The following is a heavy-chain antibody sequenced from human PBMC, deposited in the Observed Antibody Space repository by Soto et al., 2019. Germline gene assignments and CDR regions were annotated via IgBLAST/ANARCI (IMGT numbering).Heavy chain of an antibody. J-gene: IGHJ6*02. D-gene: IGHD6-6*01. V-gene: IGHV1-2*02. CDR1: GYTFSGNY. Sequence: ASVKVSCKASGYTFSGNYMHWVRQAPGRGLEWMGWINPHTGGTNFAQKFQGRVTMTRDTSISTAYMELSRLRSDDTAVYYCARDLRVLSSSSSRSGGMDVWGQGTTVTVSS. CDR2: INPHTGGT. CDR3: ARDLRVLSSSSSRSGGMDV.